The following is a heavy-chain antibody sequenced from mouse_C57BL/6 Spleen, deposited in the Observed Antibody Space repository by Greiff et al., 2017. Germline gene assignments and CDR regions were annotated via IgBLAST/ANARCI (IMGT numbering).Heavy chain of an antibody. D-gene: IGHD2-1*01. Sequence: QVQLQQSGAELVKPGASVKMSCKASGYTFTSYWITWVKQRPGQGLEWIGDIYPGSGSTNYNEKFKSKATLTVDTSSSTAYMQLSSLTSEDSAVYYCARERIYYGNRYAMDYWGQGTSVTVSS. CDR2: IYPGSGST. J-gene: IGHJ4*01. CDR3: ARERIYYGNRYAMDY. V-gene: IGHV1-55*01. CDR1: GYTFTSYW.